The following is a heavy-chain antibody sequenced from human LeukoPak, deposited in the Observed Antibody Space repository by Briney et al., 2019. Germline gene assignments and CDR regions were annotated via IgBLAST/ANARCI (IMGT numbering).Heavy chain of an antibody. Sequence: SETLSLTCTVSGDSINSSKFYWDWIRQPPGKGLEWIGSFYYGGRTYYNPSLKSRVTISADTSKNQFSLKLTSVAAADTAVYYCARDYASGWNHLDFWGQGTLVTVSS. D-gene: IGHD6-19*01. CDR2: FYYGGRT. CDR1: GDSINSSKFY. J-gene: IGHJ4*02. CDR3: ARDYASGWNHLDF. V-gene: IGHV4-39*07.